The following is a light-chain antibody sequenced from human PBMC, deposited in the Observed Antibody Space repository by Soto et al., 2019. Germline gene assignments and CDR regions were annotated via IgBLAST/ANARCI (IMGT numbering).Light chain of an antibody. V-gene: IGKV1-33*01. CDR2: DES. Sequence: DIQMTQSPSSLSASAGDRVTITCQASQDINNHLNWYQQKAGRDPKLLINDESNLETGVPSRFSGSGSGTDFTLTISGLQPEDIATYYCQQYVNALTFGGGTKVEIK. CDR3: QQYVNALT. CDR1: QDINNH. J-gene: IGKJ4*01.